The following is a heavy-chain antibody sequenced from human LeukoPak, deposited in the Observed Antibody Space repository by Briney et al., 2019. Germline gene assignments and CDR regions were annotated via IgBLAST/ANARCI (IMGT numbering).Heavy chain of an antibody. CDR3: ARDHLAPIGDAFDI. CDR2: IYYSGST. D-gene: IGHD3-16*01. Sequence: SETLSLTCTVSGGSISSYYWSWIRQPPGKGLEWIGYIYYSGSTNYNPSLKSRVTISVDTSKNQFSLKLSSVTAADTAVYYCARDHLAPIGDAFDIWGQGTMVTVSS. V-gene: IGHV4-59*01. J-gene: IGHJ3*02. CDR1: GGSISSYY.